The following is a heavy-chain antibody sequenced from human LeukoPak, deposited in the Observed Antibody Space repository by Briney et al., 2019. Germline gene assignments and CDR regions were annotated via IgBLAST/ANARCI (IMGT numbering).Heavy chain of an antibody. CDR1: RFTFNSYA. J-gene: IGHJ3*02. V-gene: IGHV3-23*01. D-gene: IGHD3-3*01. CDR3: AKETTIFGVVNAFDI. Sequence: GGSLRLSCAASRFTFNSYAMSWVRQAPGKGLEWVSVIGGSNGITFYVGSVEGRFTISRDNSKSTLYLHMNSLRAEDTVVYYCAKETTIFGVVNAFDIWGQGTMVTVSS. CDR2: IGGSNGIT.